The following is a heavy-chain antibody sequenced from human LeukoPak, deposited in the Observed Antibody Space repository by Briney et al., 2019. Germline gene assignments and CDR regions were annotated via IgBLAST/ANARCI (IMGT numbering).Heavy chain of an antibody. CDR1: GGTFSSYA. Sequence: GASVKVSCKASGGTFSSYAISWVRQAPGQGLEWMGGIIPIFGTANYAQKFQGRVTITADESTSTAYMELSSLRSEDTAVYYCAREIVGNILTGLYYMDVWGKGTTVTISS. V-gene: IGHV1-69*13. D-gene: IGHD3-9*01. CDR3: AREIVGNILTGLYYMDV. CDR2: IIPIFGTA. J-gene: IGHJ6*03.